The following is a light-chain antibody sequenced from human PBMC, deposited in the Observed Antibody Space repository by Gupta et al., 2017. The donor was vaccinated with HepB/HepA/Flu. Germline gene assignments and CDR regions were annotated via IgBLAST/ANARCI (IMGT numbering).Light chain of an antibody. CDR2: DVS. CDR3: SSYTSSSTLV. CDR1: SSDVGGYNY. Sequence: QSALTQPASVSGFPGQSITISCTGTSSDVGGYNYVSWYQPHPGKAPKLMIYDVSNRPSGVSNRFSGSKSGNTASLTISVLQAEDEADYYCSSYTSSSTLVFGGGTKLTVL. V-gene: IGLV2-14*03. J-gene: IGLJ2*01.